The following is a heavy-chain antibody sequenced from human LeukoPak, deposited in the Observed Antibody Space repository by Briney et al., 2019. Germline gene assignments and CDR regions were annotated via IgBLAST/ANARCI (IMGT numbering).Heavy chain of an antibody. CDR3: ARHARRGVVPAAGGFDP. D-gene: IGHD2-2*01. J-gene: IGHJ5*02. CDR1: GGSFSGYY. V-gene: IGHV4-34*01. CDR2: INHSGST. Sequence: SETLSLTCAVYGGSFSGYYWSWIRQPPGKGLEWIGEINHSGSTNYNPSLKSRVTISVDTSKNQFSLKLSSVTAADTAVYYCARHARRGVVPAAGGFDPWGQGTQVTVSS.